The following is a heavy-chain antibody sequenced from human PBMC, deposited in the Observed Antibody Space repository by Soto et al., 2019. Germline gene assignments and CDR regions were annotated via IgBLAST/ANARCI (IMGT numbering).Heavy chain of an antibody. CDR2: IWYDGSNK. D-gene: IGHD3-22*01. CDR1: GFTFSSYG. J-gene: IGHJ4*02. V-gene: IGHV3-33*01. Sequence: QVQLVESGGGVVQPGRSLRLSCAASGFTFSSYGMHWVRKAPGKGLEWVAVIWYDGSNKYYADSVKGRFTISRDNSKNTLYLQMNSLRAEDTAVYYCARDDDSRAYWVWGQGTLVTVSS. CDR3: ARDDDSRAYWV.